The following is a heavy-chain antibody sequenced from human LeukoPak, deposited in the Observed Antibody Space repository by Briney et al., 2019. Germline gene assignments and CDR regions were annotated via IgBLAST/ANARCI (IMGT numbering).Heavy chain of an antibody. CDR1: GGSFNDYY. D-gene: IGHD3-10*01. CDR3: GGGGGGGGVRGVKLFYFDY. V-gene: IGHV4-34*03. J-gene: IGHJ4*02. CDR2: INLRGST. Sequence: SETLSLTCAVYGGSFNDYYWNWIRQPPGKGLEWIGEINLRGSTTYNPSLKSRVTISLDESKNQFSLKLSSVTAADTAVYYWGGGGGGGGVRGVKLFYFDYWGQGTLVTVSS.